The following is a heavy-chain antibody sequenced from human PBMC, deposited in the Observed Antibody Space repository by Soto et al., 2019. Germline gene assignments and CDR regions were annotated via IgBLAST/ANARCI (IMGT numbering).Heavy chain of an antibody. Sequence: GASVKVSCKASGYTFTSYYMHWVRQAPGQGLEWMGIINPSGGSTSYAQKFQGRVTMTRDTSTSTVYMELSSLRSEDAAVYYCARVTGAGYYFDYWGQGTLVTVSS. D-gene: IGHD7-27*01. J-gene: IGHJ4*02. CDR2: INPSGGST. CDR1: GYTFTSYY. CDR3: ARVTGAGYYFDY. V-gene: IGHV1-46*03.